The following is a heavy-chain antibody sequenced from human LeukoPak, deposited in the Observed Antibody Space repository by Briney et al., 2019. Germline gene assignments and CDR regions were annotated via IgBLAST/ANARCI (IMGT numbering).Heavy chain of an antibody. CDR1: GGSISSSSDY. D-gene: IGHD1-26*01. J-gene: IGHJ4*02. V-gene: IGHV4-39*07. CDR3: ARLRGATTPDHFDY. Sequence: PSETLSLTCTVSGGSISSSSDYWGWIRQPPGKGLEWIGNIYYSGSTYYSPSLKSRVTISVDTSKNQFSLKLSSVTAADTAVYYCARLRGATTPDHFDYWGQGTLVTVSS. CDR2: IYYSGST.